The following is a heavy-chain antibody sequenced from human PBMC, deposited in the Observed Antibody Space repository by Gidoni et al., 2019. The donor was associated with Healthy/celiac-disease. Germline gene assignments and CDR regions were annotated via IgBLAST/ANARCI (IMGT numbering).Heavy chain of an antibody. Sequence: QLQLQESGPGLVKPSETLSLTCTVSGGSISSSSYYWGWIRQPPGKGLEWIGSIYYSGSTYYNPSLKSRVTISVDTSKNQFSLKLSSVTAADTAVYYCARQFTVVVPAAIPRPNFDYWGQGTLVTVSS. CDR3: ARQFTVVVPAAIPRPNFDY. CDR2: IYYSGST. CDR1: GGSISSSSYY. J-gene: IGHJ4*02. D-gene: IGHD2-2*02. V-gene: IGHV4-39*01.